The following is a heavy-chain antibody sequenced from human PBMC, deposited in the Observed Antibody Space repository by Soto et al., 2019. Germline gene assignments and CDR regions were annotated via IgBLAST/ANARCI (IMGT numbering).Heavy chain of an antibody. V-gene: IGHV3-30*18. J-gene: IGHJ6*02. CDR2: ISYDGSNK. CDR1: GFTFSSYG. D-gene: IGHD3-3*01. Sequence: PGGSLRLSCAASGFTFSSYGMHWVRQAPGKGLEWVAVISYDGSNKYYADSVKGRFTISRDNSKNTLYLQMNSLRAEDTAVYYCAKDRALFGVVMNKYYYYGMDVWGQGTTVTVSS. CDR3: AKDRALFGVVMNKYYYYGMDV.